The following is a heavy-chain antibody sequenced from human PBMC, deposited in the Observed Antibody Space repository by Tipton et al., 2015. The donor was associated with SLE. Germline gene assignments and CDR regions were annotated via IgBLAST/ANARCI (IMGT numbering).Heavy chain of an antibody. CDR3: EKEGDGSSNFLYHVVYL. CDR2: IYYSGST. D-gene: IGHD2-15*01. Sequence: TLSLTCTVSGDSINSVGYYWTWIRQHPRRGLEWIGSIYYSGSTSSNPSLESRVTISLDTSKDQFSLEMTSLTAADTAVYYCEKEGDGSSNFLYHVVYLWGQGTAVTVSS. V-gene: IGHV4-31*03. CDR1: GDSINSVGYY. J-gene: IGHJ6*02.